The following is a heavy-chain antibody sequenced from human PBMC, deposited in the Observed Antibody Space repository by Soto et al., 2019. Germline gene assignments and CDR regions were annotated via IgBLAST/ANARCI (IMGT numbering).Heavy chain of an antibody. J-gene: IGHJ4*02. CDR3: ARNGITIFGVVNGPFDY. CDR1: GYTFTSYG. CDR2: ISAYNGNT. V-gene: IGHV1-18*01. Sequence: EASVKVSCKASGYTFTSYGISWVRQAPGQGLEWMGWISAYNGNTNYAQKLQGRVTMTTDTSTSTAYMELRSLRSDDTAVYYCARNGITIFGVVNGPFDYWGQGTLVTVSS. D-gene: IGHD3-3*01.